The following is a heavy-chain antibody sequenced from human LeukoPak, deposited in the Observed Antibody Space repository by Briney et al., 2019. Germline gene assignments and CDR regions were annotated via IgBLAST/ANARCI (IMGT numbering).Heavy chain of an antibody. CDR1: GFTFTNYD. CDR3: ARGATYAYYQDY. J-gene: IGHJ4*02. V-gene: IGHV3-74*01. D-gene: IGHD1-26*01. Sequence: GGSLRLSCAASGFTFTNYDMHWVRQAPGKGLVWVSRIKYDASSTSYADSVKGRFTISRDNAKNTLYLQMNSLRAEDTAVYYCARGATYAYYQDYWGQGTLVTVSS. CDR2: IKYDASST.